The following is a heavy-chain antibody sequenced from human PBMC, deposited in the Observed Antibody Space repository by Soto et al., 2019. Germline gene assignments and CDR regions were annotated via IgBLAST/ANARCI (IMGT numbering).Heavy chain of an antibody. CDR2: IDWDDDR. D-gene: IGHD4-17*01. V-gene: IGHV2-70*11. CDR3: ARNHYGLMDF. J-gene: IGHJ6*04. CDR1: GFSLSTSGMC. Sequence: SGPTLVNPTQTLTLTCTFSGFSLSTSGMCVSWLRQPPGKALEWLARIDWDDDRHYSTSLRTRLTISKDTSKNQVVLTMTNMDPVDTALYHCARNHYGLMDFWGKRTTVTVSS.